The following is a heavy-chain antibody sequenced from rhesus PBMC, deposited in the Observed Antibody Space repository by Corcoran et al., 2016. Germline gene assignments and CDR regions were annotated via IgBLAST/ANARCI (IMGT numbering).Heavy chain of an antibody. V-gene: IGHV7-114*01. Sequence: QVQLVPSGAEVKQPGASVKVSCQASGYTFTSYGMNWVRQAPGQRLEWRGRINAVPVNPTYAHGFKERFAFSMATSITTACLKISSIKDEDTALYYRARQGLVGASIDDWGQGVLVTVSS. J-gene: IGHJ4*01. CDR1: GYTFTSYG. CDR3: ARQGLVGASIDD. CDR2: INAVPVNP. D-gene: IGHD1-44*02.